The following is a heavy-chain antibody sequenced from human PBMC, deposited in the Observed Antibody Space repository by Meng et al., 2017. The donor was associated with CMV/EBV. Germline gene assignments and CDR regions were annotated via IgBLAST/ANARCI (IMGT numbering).Heavy chain of an antibody. J-gene: IGHJ5*02. CDR2: IIPIFGTA. Sequence: PSVKVSCKASGGTFSSYAISWVRQAPGQGLEWMGGIIPIFGTANYAQKFQGRVTITTDESTSTAYMELSSLRSEDTAVYYCARGVIVVVPAAKGFWFDPWGQGTLVTVSS. V-gene: IGHV1-69*05. CDR1: GGTFSSYA. D-gene: IGHD2-2*01. CDR3: ARGVIVVVPAAKGFWFDP.